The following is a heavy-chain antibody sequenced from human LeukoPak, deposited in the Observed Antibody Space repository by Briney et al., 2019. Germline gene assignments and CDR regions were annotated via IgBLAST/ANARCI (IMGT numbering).Heavy chain of an antibody. D-gene: IGHD1-7*01. V-gene: IGHV4-59*08. CDR3: ARRGNYVYYFDD. Sequence: SETLSLTCTVSGGSISSYYWSWIRQPPGKGLEWIGYIYYSGSTNYNPSLKSRVTISVDTSKNQFSLKLSSVTAADTAVYYCARRGNYVYYFDDWGQGTLVTVSS. CDR2: IYYSGST. CDR1: GGSISSYY. J-gene: IGHJ4*02.